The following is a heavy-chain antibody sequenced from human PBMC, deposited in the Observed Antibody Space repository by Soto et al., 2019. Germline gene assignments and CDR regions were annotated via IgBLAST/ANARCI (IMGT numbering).Heavy chain of an antibody. Sequence: EVQLLESGGGLVQPGGSLRLSCAASGFTFSSYAMSWVCQAPGKGLEWVSAISGSGGSTYYADSVKGRFTISRDNSKNTLYLQMNSRRAEDTAVYYCAKDSPTMVRGVIINYFDYWGQGTLVTVSS. J-gene: IGHJ4*02. CDR2: ISGSGGST. D-gene: IGHD3-10*01. CDR3: AKDSPTMVRGVIINYFDY. V-gene: IGHV3-23*01. CDR1: GFTFSSYA.